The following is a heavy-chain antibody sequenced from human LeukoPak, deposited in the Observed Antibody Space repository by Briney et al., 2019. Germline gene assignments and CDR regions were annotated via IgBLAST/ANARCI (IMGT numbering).Heavy chain of an antibody. Sequence: PGGSLRLSCAASGFTFSSYAMHWVRQAPGKGLEWVAVISYDGSKKYYAVSVKGRFTISRDNSKNTLYLQMNSLRAEDTAVYYCARRSGIAVAGAFDYWGQGTLVTVSS. CDR3: ARRSGIAVAGAFDY. J-gene: IGHJ4*02. D-gene: IGHD6-19*01. CDR1: GFTFSSYA. CDR2: ISYDGSKK. V-gene: IGHV3-30*04.